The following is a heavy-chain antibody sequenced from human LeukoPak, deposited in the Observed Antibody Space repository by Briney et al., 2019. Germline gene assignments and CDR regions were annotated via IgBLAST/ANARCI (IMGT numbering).Heavy chain of an antibody. J-gene: IGHJ4*02. CDR3: ASYKVVRGYSYWSDY. CDR2: IYYSGST. Sequence: SETLSLTCTVSGGSISSSSYYWGWIRQPPGKGLEWIGSIYYSGSTYYNPSLKSRVTISVDTSKNQFSLKLSSVTAADTAVYYCASYKVVRGYSYWSDYWGQGTLVTVSS. V-gene: IGHV4-39*07. D-gene: IGHD5-18*01. CDR1: GGSISSSSYY.